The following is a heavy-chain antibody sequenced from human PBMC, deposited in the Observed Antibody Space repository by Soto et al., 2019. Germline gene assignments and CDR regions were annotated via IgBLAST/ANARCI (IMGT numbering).Heavy chain of an antibody. D-gene: IGHD6-19*01. CDR2: IIPIFGTA. CDR3: ARDQVPQWLPNTDYYYYGIDV. J-gene: IGHJ6*02. Sequence: SVKVSCKASGGTLSSYAISWVRRAPGQGLEWMGGIIPIFGTANYAQKFQGRVTITADESTSTAYMELSSLRSEDTAVYYWARDQVPQWLPNTDYYYYGIDVWGQRTSVTVSS. V-gene: IGHV1-69*13. CDR1: GGTLSSYA.